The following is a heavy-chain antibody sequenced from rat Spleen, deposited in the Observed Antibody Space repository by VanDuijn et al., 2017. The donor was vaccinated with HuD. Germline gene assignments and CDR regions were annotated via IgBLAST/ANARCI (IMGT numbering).Heavy chain of an antibody. CDR2: ISYDGSST. J-gene: IGHJ3*01. CDR3: ATIDY. Sequence: EVQLVESGGGLVQPGRSMKLSCAASGFTFSDYYMAWVRQAPTKGLEWVATISYDGSSTFYRDSVKGRFTISRDNAKSTLYLQMDSLRSEDTATYYCATIDYWGQGTLVTVSS. V-gene: IGHV5-7*01. CDR1: GFTFSDYY.